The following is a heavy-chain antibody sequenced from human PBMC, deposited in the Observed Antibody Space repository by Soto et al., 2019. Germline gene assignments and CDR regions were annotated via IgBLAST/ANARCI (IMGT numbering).Heavy chain of an antibody. CDR1: GYTFTIYD. V-gene: IGHV1-8*01. J-gene: IGHJ4*02. Sequence: QVQLVQSGTEVKKPGASVKVSCKVSGYTFTIYDINWVRQATGQGLEWMGWMNPTSGNTGYALKFQGRVTMTRDTFISIAYMELSSLTFEDTAVYYCTRGEWKLSYWGQGTLVTVSS. CDR2: MNPTSGNT. CDR3: TRGEWKLSY. D-gene: IGHD1-1*01.